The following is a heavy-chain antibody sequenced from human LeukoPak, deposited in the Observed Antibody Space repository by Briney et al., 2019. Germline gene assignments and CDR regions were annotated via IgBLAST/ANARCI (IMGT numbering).Heavy chain of an antibody. CDR3: ARLRYDILTGYQKDY. CDR2: IDPSDSYT. Sequence: GESLRISCKGSGYSFTSYWISWVRQMPGNGLEWMGRIDPSDSYTNYSPSFQGHVTISADKSISTAYLQWSSLKASDTAMYYCARLRYDILTGYQKDYWGQGTLVTVSS. V-gene: IGHV5-10-1*01. D-gene: IGHD3-9*01. J-gene: IGHJ4*02. CDR1: GYSFTSYW.